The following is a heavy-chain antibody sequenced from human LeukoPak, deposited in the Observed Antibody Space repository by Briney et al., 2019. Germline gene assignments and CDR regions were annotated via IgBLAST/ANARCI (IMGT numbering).Heavy chain of an antibody. CDR2: IYPGDSDT. CDR1: GFTFSSYS. CDR3: ARRGGGYCSSTSCYQMDY. Sequence: GGSLRLSCAASGFTFSSYSMNWVRQMPGKGLEWMGIIYPGDSDTRYSPSFQGQVTISADKSISTAYLQWSSLKASDTAMYYCARRGGGYCSSTSCYQMDYWGQGTLVTVSS. D-gene: IGHD2-2*01. V-gene: IGHV5-51*01. J-gene: IGHJ4*02.